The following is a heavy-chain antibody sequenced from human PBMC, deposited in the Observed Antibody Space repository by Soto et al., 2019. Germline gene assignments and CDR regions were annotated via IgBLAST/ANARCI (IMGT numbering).Heavy chain of an antibody. Sequence: SETLSLTCTVSGGSISSYYWSWIRQPPGKGLEWIGYIYYSGSTNYNPSLKSRVTISVDTSKNQFSLKLSSVTAADTAVYYCARGLKDYRFDPWGQGTLVTVSS. J-gene: IGHJ5*02. V-gene: IGHV4-59*01. CDR1: GGSISSYY. D-gene: IGHD3-10*01. CDR2: IYYSGST. CDR3: ARGLKDYRFDP.